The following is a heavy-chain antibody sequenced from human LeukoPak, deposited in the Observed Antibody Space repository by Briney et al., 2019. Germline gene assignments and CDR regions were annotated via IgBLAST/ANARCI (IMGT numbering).Heavy chain of an antibody. CDR2: INPDSGGT. J-gene: IGHJ5*02. Sequence: ASVKVSCRASGYTFTGYYMHWVRQAPGQGLEWMGWINPDSGGTNYAQKFQGRVTMTRDTSISTPYMELSRLRSDDTAVYYCARENFILVVPAAIGEHDWFDPWGQGTLVTVSS. CDR1: GYTFTGYY. CDR3: ARENFILVVPAAIGEHDWFDP. D-gene: IGHD2-2*01. V-gene: IGHV1-2*02.